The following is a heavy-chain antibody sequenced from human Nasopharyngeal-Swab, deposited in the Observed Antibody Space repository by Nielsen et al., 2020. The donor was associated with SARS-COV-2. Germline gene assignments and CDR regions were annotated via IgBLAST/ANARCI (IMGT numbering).Heavy chain of an antibody. CDR3: AREEGLVVVVAATPDY. J-gene: IGHJ4*02. CDR2: FDPEDGET. Sequence: ASVKVSCKVSGYTLTELSMHWVRQAPGKGLEWMGGFDPEDGETIYAQKFQGRVTMTTDTSTSTAYMELRSLRSDDTAVYYCAREEGLVVVVAATPDYWGQGTLVTVSS. V-gene: IGHV1-24*01. CDR1: GYTLTELS. D-gene: IGHD2-15*01.